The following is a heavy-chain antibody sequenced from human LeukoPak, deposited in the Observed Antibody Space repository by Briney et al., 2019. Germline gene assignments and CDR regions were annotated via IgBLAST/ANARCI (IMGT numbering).Heavy chain of an antibody. CDR2: IYYGGYT. CDR1: GASISSYY. CDR3: AIRCYTNGVYYYDY. Sequence: SETLSLTCTVSGASISSYYWSWIRQPPGKGLEWIGYIYYGGYTNYNPSLKSRVTISVDTSKNQFSLKLSSLTAADTAVYYCAIRCYTNGVYYYDYWGQGTLVTVSS. V-gene: IGHV4-59*08. J-gene: IGHJ4*02. D-gene: IGHD2-8*01.